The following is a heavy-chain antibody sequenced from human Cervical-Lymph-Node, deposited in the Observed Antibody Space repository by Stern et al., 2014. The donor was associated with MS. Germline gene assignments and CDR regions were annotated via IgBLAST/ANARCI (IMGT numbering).Heavy chain of an antibody. J-gene: IGHJ4*02. CDR2: IWYDGNKK. CDR1: GFTFSNYG. D-gene: IGHD1-7*01. CDR3: ARGNWNYEGMGY. Sequence: VQLVQYGGGVVQPGRSLSLPCAASGFTFSNYGMHWVRQAPGTGLEWLAVIWYDGNKKYYADSVKGRFTISRDNSKNTLFLQMSSLTAEDTALYYCARGNWNYEGMGYWGQGTLVTVSS. V-gene: IGHV3-33*01.